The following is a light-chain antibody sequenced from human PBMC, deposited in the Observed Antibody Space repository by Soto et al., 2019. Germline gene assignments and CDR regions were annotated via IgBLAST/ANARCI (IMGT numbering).Light chain of an antibody. CDR3: QQSDRAPRT. CDR1: QSVLYNSNNKNY. V-gene: IGKV4-1*01. Sequence: DIVMTQSPDSLAVSLGERATINCKSSQSVLYNSNNKNYLAWYQQRPGQPPKLLIYWASTRESGVPDRFSGSGSGTHFTLTINNLQAEDVAVYYCQQSDRAPRTFGQGTKVEIK. CDR2: WAS. J-gene: IGKJ1*01.